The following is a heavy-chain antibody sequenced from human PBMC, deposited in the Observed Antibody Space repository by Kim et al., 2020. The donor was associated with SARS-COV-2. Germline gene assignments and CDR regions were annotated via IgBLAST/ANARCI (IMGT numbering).Heavy chain of an antibody. Sequence: SETLSLTCAVRGGSLSGYYWTWIRQPPGKGLEWIGEIRRSGATNYHPSLKSRVLISVNTSNSLFSLGLNSVTPADTATYYCARGRSEYFGSGRARYFDL. D-gene: IGHD3-10*01. CDR3: ARGRSEYFGSGRARYFDL. CDR1: GGSLSGYY. CDR2: IRRSGAT. J-gene: IGHJ2*01. V-gene: IGHV4-34*01.